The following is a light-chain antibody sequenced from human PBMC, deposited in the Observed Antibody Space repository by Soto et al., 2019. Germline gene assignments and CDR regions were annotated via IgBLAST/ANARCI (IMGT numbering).Light chain of an antibody. V-gene: IGLV2-14*01. CDR2: EVS. CDR1: SSDVGAYNY. Sequence: ALTQPASVSGSPGQSITISCTGTSSDVGAYNYVSWYQQHPGKAPKLMIYEVSNRPSGVSDRFSGSRSGNTASLTISGLQAEDESDYYCSSYTSSSTWVFGGGTKLTVL. J-gene: IGLJ3*02. CDR3: SSYTSSSTWV.